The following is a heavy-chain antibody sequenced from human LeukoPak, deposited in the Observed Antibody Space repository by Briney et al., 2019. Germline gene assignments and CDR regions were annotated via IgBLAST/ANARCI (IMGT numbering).Heavy chain of an antibody. J-gene: IGHJ5*02. CDR1: GYTFTSFG. V-gene: IGHV1-18*01. CDR3: ARDRGWELGYCTGGSCYDENWFDP. CDR2: ISAYNGNT. D-gene: IGHD2-15*01. Sequence: APVKVSCKASGYTFTSFGISWVRQAPGQGLEWMGWISAYNGNTNYAQKLQGRVTMTTDTSTSTVYMELRSLRSDDTAVYYCARDRGWELGYCTGGSCYDENWFDPWGQGTLVTVSS.